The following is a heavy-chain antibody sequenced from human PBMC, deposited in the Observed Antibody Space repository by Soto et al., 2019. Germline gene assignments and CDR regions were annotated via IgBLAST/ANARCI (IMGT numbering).Heavy chain of an antibody. CDR2: TYYRSRWYS. D-gene: IGHD6-6*01. Sequence: PSQTLSLTCAISGDSVSSNCAAWNWIRQSPSRGLEWLGRTYYRSRWYSDYAGSVKSRITIDADTSKNQFSLHLNSVTPQDTAVNYCARGPSPLAYWGRGTVVTVSS. J-gene: IGHJ4*02. CDR1: GDSVSSNCAA. V-gene: IGHV6-1*01. CDR3: ARGPSPLAY.